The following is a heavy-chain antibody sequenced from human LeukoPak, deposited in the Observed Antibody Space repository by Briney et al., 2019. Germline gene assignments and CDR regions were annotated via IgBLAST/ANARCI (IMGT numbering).Heavy chain of an antibody. CDR3: ARGANWFDR. Sequence: GGSLRLSCAASGFTFSNYWMSWVRQAPGKGLEWVANIKQDGSEKYYVDSVRGRFTISRDNAKNSLYLQMNSLRAEDTAVYYCARGANWFDRWGQGTLVTVPS. CDR1: GFTFSNYW. CDR2: IKQDGSEK. V-gene: IGHV3-7*01. J-gene: IGHJ5*02.